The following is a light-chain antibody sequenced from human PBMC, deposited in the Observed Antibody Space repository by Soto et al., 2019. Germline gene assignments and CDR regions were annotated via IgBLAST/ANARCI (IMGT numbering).Light chain of an antibody. Sequence: EIVLTQSPGTLSLSPGETAALSCRASQSLSSSYLAWYQQKPGQAPRLLIHGASSRATGFPRRFSGSGSGTDFSLTISRLEPEDFAVYYCQMYGSSPPGTFGQGTKVDIK. J-gene: IGKJ1*01. CDR2: GAS. CDR1: QSLSSSY. V-gene: IGKV3-20*01. CDR3: QMYGSSPPGT.